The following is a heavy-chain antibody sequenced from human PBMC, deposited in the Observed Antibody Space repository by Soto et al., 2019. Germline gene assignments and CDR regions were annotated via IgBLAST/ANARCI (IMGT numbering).Heavy chain of an antibody. V-gene: IGHV3-74*03. CDR1: GFTFSGSW. Sequence: EVQLVESGGGLVQPGGSLRLSCAASGFTFSGSWMHWVRQAPGKGLVWVSRISSDGSSTTYADSVKGRFTISRDNAKNMLYLRMHTLRADYTAVYYCATAGTGTFTYWGQGTLATVSS. J-gene: IGHJ4*02. D-gene: IGHD1-1*01. CDR2: ISSDGSST. CDR3: ATAGTGTFTY.